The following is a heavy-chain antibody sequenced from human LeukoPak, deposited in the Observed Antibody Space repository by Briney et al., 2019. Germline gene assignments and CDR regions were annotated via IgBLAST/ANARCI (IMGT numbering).Heavy chain of an antibody. J-gene: IGHJ5*02. V-gene: IGHV3-23*01. CDR2: ISGSGGNT. CDR3: AKDYCISTSCYWFDP. D-gene: IGHD2-2*01. CDR1: GFTLISYA. Sequence: GSLRLSCAASGFTLISYAMSWVRQAPGKGLEWVSTISGSGGNTYYADSVKGRFTISRDNSKNTLYLQMNSLRAEDTAVYYCAKDYCISTSCYWFDPWGQGTLVTVSS.